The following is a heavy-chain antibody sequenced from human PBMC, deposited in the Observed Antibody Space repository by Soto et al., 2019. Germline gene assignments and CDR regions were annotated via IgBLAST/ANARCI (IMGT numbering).Heavy chain of an antibody. CDR3: ARDSGPKAAAGKYYYYGMDV. J-gene: IGHJ6*02. CDR1: VFTCSSYS. D-gene: IGHD6-13*01. V-gene: IGHV3-21*01. Sequence: GSLRLSCAASVFTCSSYSMNWVRQAPGKGLEWVSSISSSSSYIYYADSVKGRFTISRDNAKNSLYLQMNSLRAEDTAVYYCARDSGPKAAAGKYYYYGMDVWGQGTTVTVSS. CDR2: ISSSSSYI.